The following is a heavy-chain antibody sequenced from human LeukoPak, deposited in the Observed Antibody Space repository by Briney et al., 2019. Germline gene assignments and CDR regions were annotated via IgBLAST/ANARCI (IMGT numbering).Heavy chain of an antibody. J-gene: IGHJ5*02. CDR3: ARGGSDGWFDP. D-gene: IGHD3-16*01. CDR2: IYYSGST. V-gene: IGHV4-59*01. Sequence: TSETLSLTCTVSGGSISSYYWTWIRQPPGKGLEWIGYIYYSGSTNYNPSLKSRVTISVDTSKKQYSLRLSSVTAADTAVYYCARGGSDGWFDPWGQGTLVIVSS. CDR1: GGSISSYY.